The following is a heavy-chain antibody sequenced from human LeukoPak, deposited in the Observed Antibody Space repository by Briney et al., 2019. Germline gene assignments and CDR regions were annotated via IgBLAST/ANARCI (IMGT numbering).Heavy chain of an antibody. D-gene: IGHD5-12*01. J-gene: IGHJ4*02. Sequence: PGRSLRLSCAASGFIFSGYAMHWVRQAPGKGLEWVAVISYDGRNKYYADSVKGRFTISRDNSKNTLYLQMDSLRPEDTAVYYCASRGGVATAYYFDYWGQGTLITVSS. CDR1: GFIFSGYA. V-gene: IGHV3-30*04. CDR2: ISYDGRNK. CDR3: ASRGGVATAYYFDY.